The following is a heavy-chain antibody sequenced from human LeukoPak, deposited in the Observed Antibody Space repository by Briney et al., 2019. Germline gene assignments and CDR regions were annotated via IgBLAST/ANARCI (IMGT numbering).Heavy chain of an antibody. CDR1: GFTFSSYC. D-gene: IGHD2-8*02. V-gene: IGHV3-74*01. J-gene: IGHJ4*02. CDR2: INSDGSST. CDR3: ARDGLAGGYLFY. Sequence: GGSPRLSCAASGFTFSSYCMHGGCQAPGKGLVWGSRINSDGSSTSNADSVKGRFTISREDAKNTMYLQRNGLRAEDTAEYYCARDGLAGGYLFYWGQGTLVTLSS.